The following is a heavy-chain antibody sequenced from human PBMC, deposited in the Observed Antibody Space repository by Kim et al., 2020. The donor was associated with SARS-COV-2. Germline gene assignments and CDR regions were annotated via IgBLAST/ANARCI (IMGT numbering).Heavy chain of an antibody. CDR2: IYYSGST. J-gene: IGHJ3*02. V-gene: IGHV4-31*03. CDR1: GGSISSGGYY. Sequence: SETLSLTCTVSGGSISSGGYYWSWIRQHPGKGLEWIGYIYYSGSTYYNPSLKSRVTISVDTSKNQFPLKLSSVTAADTAVYYCARARGGTMIVVVIGAFDIWGQGTMVTVSS. D-gene: IGHD3-22*01. CDR3: ARARGGTMIVVVIGAFDI.